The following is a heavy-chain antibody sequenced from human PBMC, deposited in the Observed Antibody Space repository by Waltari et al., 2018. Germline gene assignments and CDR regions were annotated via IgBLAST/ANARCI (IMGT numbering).Heavy chain of an antibody. Sequence: DVQLLESGGDFIEPGKSLRLSCAGSGFPFDYFDLTWVRQAPGKGLEWGSTVSSSGHNTDYADSVKGRFTISRDNSENTLYLNMNSLRPEDTAIYYCARSTYSNSRIEYWGQGTLVTVSS. D-gene: IGHD4-4*01. CDR1: GFPFDYFD. V-gene: IGHV3-23*05. CDR3: ARSTYSNSRIEY. J-gene: IGHJ4*02. CDR2: VSSSGHNT.